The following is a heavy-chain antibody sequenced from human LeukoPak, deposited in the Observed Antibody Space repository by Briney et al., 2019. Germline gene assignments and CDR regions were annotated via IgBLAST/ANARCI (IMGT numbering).Heavy chain of an antibody. CDR1: VGSISSYY. CDR3: ACHSGWSHSAY. CDR2: IYYSGST. J-gene: IGHJ4*02. Sequence: SETLSLTCTVSVGSISSYYWSWILQPPGKGLELIGYIYYSGSTNYTPSLTSRVTISVDTSKNQFSLKLSSVTAADTAVYYCACHSGWSHSAYWGQGTLVTVSS. D-gene: IGHD6-19*01. V-gene: IGHV4-59*01.